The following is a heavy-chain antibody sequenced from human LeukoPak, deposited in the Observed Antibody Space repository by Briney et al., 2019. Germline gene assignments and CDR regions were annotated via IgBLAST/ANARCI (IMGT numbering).Heavy chain of an antibody. Sequence: ASVKVSCKASGYSFSSFGISWVRQAPGQGLEWMGWISAYTGNTNYAQKFQGRVTMTRDTSTSTVYMELSSLRSEDTAVYYCARDSGDWSVDYWGQGTLVTVSS. D-gene: IGHD2-21*02. CDR3: ARDSGDWSVDY. CDR1: GYSFSSFG. V-gene: IGHV1-18*01. J-gene: IGHJ4*02. CDR2: ISAYTGNT.